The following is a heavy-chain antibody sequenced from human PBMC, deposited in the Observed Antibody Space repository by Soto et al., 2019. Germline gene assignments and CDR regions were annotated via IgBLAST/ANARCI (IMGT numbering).Heavy chain of an antibody. J-gene: IGHJ6*02. CDR3: AADLSIAAAGTYGMDV. CDR2: INHSGST. CDR1: GGSFSGYY. Sequence: SETLSLTCAVYGGSFSGYYWSWIRQPPGKGLEWIGEINHSGSTNYNPSLKSRVTISVDTSKNQFSLKLSSVTAADTAVYYCAADLSIAAAGTYGMDVWGQGTTVTVSS. D-gene: IGHD6-13*01. V-gene: IGHV4-34*01.